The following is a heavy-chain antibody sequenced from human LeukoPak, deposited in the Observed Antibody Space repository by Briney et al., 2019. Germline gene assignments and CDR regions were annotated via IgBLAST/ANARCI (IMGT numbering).Heavy chain of an antibody. Sequence: GGSLRLSCAAPGFTFSSYAMSWVRQAPGKGLEWVSAISGSGGSTYYADSVKGRFTISRDNSKNTLYLQMNSLRSEDTAIYYCAKRYSLEVAGNQFDYWGQGTLVTVSS. D-gene: IGHD6-19*01. CDR1: GFTFSSYA. V-gene: IGHV3-23*01. J-gene: IGHJ4*02. CDR3: AKRYSLEVAGNQFDY. CDR2: ISGSGGST.